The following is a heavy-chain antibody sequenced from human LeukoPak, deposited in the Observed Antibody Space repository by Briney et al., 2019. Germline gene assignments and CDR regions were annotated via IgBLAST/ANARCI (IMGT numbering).Heavy chain of an antibody. CDR3: TKGGWGTVLDY. V-gene: IGHV3-23*01. CDR1: GFTFSSYW. CDR2: ISGTGDTT. Sequence: GGSLRLSCAASGFTFSSYWMSWVRQAPGEGLEWVSTISGTGDTTYYADSLKGRLTISRDNSKNTLYLQMSSLRADDTAVYYCTKGGWGTVLDYWGQGTLVTVSS. D-gene: IGHD3-10*01. J-gene: IGHJ4*02.